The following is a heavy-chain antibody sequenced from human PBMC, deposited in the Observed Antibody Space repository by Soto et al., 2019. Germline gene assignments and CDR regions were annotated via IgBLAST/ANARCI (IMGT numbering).Heavy chain of an antibody. CDR1: GYTFSSYA. J-gene: IGHJ4*02. Sequence: ASVKVSCKASGYTFSSYAMHWVRQAPGQRLEWMGWINAGNGNTKYSQKFQGRVTITRDTSASTAYMELSSLRSEDTAVYYCARSIVVVTALDDWGQGSLVTVSS. CDR2: INAGNGNT. D-gene: IGHD2-21*02. V-gene: IGHV1-3*01. CDR3: ARSIVVVTALDD.